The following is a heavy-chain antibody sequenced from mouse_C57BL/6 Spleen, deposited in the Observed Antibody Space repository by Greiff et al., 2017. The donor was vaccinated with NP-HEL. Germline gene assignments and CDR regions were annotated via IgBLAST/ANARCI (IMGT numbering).Heavy chain of an antibody. V-gene: IGHV5-4*01. CDR1: GFTFSSYA. D-gene: IGHD4-1*01. CDR2: ISDGGSYT. CDR3: ARGGWDDYYAMDY. J-gene: IGHJ4*01. Sequence: EVHLVESGGGLVKPGGSLKLSCAASGFTFSSYAMSWVRQTPEKRLEWVATISDGGSYTYYPDNVKGRFTISRDNAKNNLYLQMSHLKSEDTAMYYCARGGWDDYYAMDYWGQGTSVTVSS.